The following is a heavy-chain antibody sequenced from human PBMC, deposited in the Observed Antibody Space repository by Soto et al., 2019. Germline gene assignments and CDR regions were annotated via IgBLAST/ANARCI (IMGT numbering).Heavy chain of an antibody. J-gene: IGHJ4*02. V-gene: IGHV6-1*01. CDR2: TYYRSKWYN. CDR1: GDSVSSNSAA. D-gene: IGHD6-19*01. CDR3: ARDREEGIAVAGVFDY. Sequence: SQTLSLTCAISGDSVSSNSAAWNWIRQSPSRGLEWLGRTYYRSKWYNDYAVSVKSRITINPDTSKNQFSLQLNSVTPEDTAVYYCARDREEGIAVAGVFDYWGQGTLVTVSS.